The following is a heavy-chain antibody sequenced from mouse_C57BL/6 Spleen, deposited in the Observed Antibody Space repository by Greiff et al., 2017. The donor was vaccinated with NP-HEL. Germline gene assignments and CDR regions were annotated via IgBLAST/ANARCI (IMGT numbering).Heavy chain of an antibody. CDR2: IDPETGGT. J-gene: IGHJ3*01. CDR3: TRPPNGTTFAY. V-gene: IGHV1-15*01. Sequence: VQLQQSGAELVRPGASVTLSCKASGYTFTDYEMHWVKQTPVHGLEWIGAIDPETGGTAYNQKFKGKAILTADKSSSTAYMELRSLTSEDSAVYYCTRPPNGTTFAYWGQGTLVTVSA. D-gene: IGHD4-1*02. CDR1: GYTFTDYE.